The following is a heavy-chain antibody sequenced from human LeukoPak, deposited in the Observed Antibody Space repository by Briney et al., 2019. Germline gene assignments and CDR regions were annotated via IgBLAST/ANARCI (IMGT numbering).Heavy chain of an antibody. Sequence: GGSLRLSCAASGLSFSSYGMHWVRQAPGKGLEWVAFIQYDGSKKFYAESVKGGFTISRDNSKNTLYLQMNSLRAEDTAVYYCAKDRGTGYCSGGSCYSGGGWFDPWGQGTLVTVSS. V-gene: IGHV3-30*02. CDR1: GLSFSSYG. J-gene: IGHJ5*02. D-gene: IGHD2-15*01. CDR3: AKDRGTGYCSGGSCYSGGGWFDP. CDR2: IQYDGSKK.